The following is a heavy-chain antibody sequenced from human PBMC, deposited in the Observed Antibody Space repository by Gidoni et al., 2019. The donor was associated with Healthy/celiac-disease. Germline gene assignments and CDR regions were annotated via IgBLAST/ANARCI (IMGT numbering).Heavy chain of an antibody. Sequence: QVQLVESGGGVVQPGRYLRPSCAASGCTFSSYAMHWVRQAPGKGLEWVAVISYDGSNKYYADSLKGRFTISRDNSKNTLYLQMNSLRAEDTAVYYCARSSRRIAARPQYYYGMDVWGQGTTVTVSS. CDR1: GCTFSSYA. J-gene: IGHJ6*02. V-gene: IGHV3-30*04. CDR2: ISYDGSNK. CDR3: ARSSRRIAARPQYYYGMDV. D-gene: IGHD6-6*01.